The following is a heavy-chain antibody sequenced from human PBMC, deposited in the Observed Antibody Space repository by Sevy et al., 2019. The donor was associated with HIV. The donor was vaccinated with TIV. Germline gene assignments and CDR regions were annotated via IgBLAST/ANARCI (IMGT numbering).Heavy chain of an antibody. D-gene: IGHD4-17*01. Sequence: SETLSLTCAVYGGSFSGYYWSWIRQPPGKGLEWIGEINHSGSTNYNPSLKSRVTISVDTSKNQFSLKLSSVTAADTAVYYCARGPMLGGDYVLSYLDDWGQGTLVTVSS. CDR1: GGSFSGYY. V-gene: IGHV4-34*01. CDR2: INHSGST. J-gene: IGHJ4*02. CDR3: ARGPMLGGDYVLSYLDD.